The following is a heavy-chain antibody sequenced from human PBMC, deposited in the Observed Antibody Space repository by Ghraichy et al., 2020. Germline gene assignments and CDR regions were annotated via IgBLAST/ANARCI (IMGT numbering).Heavy chain of an antibody. CDR3: ARVSVWSGYYIAYYYYYMDV. V-gene: IGHV1-8*01. Sequence: ASVKVSCKASGYTFTSYDINWVRQATGQGLEWMGWMNPNSGNTGYAQKFQGRVTMTRNTSISTAYMELSSLRSEDTAVYYCARVSVWSGYYIAYYYYYMDVWGKGTTVTVSS. CDR2: MNPNSGNT. CDR1: GYTFTSYD. D-gene: IGHD3-3*01. J-gene: IGHJ6*03.